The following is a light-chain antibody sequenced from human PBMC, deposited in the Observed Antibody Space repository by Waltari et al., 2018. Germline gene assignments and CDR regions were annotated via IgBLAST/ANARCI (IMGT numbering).Light chain of an antibody. CDR2: GAA. CDR1: QSVSRT. J-gene: IGKJ1*01. Sequence: IVLTQSPGTLSLSPGEIATLTCRASQSVSRTLAWYQQKPGQAPRLLIYGAATRAAGIPDRFSGSGSGTDFSLTISRLEPEDFAVYYCQHYVRLPVTFGQGTKVEIK. V-gene: IGKV3-20*01. CDR3: QHYVRLPVT.